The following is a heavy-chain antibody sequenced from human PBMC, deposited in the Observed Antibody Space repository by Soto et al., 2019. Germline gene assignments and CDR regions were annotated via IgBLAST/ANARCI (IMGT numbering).Heavy chain of an antibody. V-gene: IGHV4-34*01. CDR3: AHALLGYYGSRTHYPSRYMDV. D-gene: IGHD3-10*01. J-gene: IGHJ6*03. CDR1: GGAFSVYY. Sequence: PSDTLSRPCVVDGGAFSVYYWSCCCQPPGKGLECLGENTESATTNHDPSINRGVTISADASKNQSSLKPSSVAASALPLYYCAHALLGYYGSRTHYPSRYMDVWVKGTPVTVYS. CDR2: NTESATT.